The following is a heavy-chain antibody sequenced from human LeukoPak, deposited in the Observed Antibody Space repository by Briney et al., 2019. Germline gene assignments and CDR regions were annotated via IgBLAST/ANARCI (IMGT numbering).Heavy chain of an antibody. CDR2: ISSSSSYI. D-gene: IGHD3-10*01. CDR1: GFTFSSYS. CDR3: ARDSHGSGSYYWFDP. J-gene: IGHJ5*02. V-gene: IGHV3-21*01. Sequence: GGSLRLSCAASGFTFSSYSMNWVRQAPGKGLEWVSSISSSSSYIYYADSVKGRFTISRDNAKSSLYLQMNSLRAEDTAVYYCARDSHGSGSYYWFDPWGQGTLVTVSS.